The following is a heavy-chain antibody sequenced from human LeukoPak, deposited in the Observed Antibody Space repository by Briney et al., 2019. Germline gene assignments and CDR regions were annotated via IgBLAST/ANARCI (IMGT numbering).Heavy chain of an antibody. D-gene: IGHD1-26*01. CDR2: IYTSGST. CDR1: GGSISSYY. J-gene: IGHJ5*02. CDR3: ARGLYSGSYPYTWFDP. V-gene: IGHV4-4*07. Sequence: SETLSLTCTVPGGSISSYYWSWIRQPAGKGLEWIGRIYTSGSTNYNPSLKSRVTMAVDTSKNRFSLKLSTVTAADTAVYYCARGLYSGSYPYTWFDPWGQGTLVTVSS.